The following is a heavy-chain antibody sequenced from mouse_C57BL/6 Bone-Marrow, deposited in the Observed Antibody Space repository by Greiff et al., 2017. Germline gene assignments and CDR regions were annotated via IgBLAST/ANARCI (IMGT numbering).Heavy chain of an antibody. D-gene: IGHD2-4*01. CDR1: GYSITSGYY. CDR2: ISYDGSN. V-gene: IGHV3-6*01. J-gene: IGHJ4*01. CDR3: ARDDYDRYAMDY. Sequence: DVKLQESGPGLVKPSQSLSLTCSVTGYSITSGYYWNWIRQFPGNKLEWMGYISYDGSNNYNPSLKNRISITRDKSKNQFFLKLNSVTTEDTATYYCARDDYDRYAMDYWGQGTSVTVSS.